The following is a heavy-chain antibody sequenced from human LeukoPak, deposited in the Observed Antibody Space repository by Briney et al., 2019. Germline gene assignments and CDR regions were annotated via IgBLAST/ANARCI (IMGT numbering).Heavy chain of an antibody. J-gene: IGHJ3*02. CDR3: ARGSGYYSYDAFDI. D-gene: IGHD3-22*01. Sequence: GGSLRLSCAASGFAFSSYGMHWVRQAPGKGLEWVAFIRYDGSNKYYADSVKGRFTISRDNAKNTLYLQMNSLRAEDTAVYYCARGSGYYSYDAFDIWGQGTMVTVSP. CDR1: GFAFSSYG. CDR2: IRYDGSNK. V-gene: IGHV3-30*02.